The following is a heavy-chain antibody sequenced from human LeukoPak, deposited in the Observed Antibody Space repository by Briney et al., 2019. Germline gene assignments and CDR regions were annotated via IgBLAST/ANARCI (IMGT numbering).Heavy chain of an antibody. CDR2: IYTSGST. CDR1: GGSISSYY. D-gene: IGHD6-6*01. Sequence: SETLSLTCTVSGGSISSYYWSWIRQPAGKGLEWIGRIYTSGSTNYNPSLKSRVTISVDKSKNQFSLKLSSVTAADTAVYYRARDREVIAARPEGWLDPWGQGTLVTVSS. CDR3: ARDREVIAARPEGWLDP. V-gene: IGHV4-4*07. J-gene: IGHJ5*02.